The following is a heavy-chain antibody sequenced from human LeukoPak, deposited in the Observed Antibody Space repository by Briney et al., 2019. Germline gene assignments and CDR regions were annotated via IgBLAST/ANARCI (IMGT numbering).Heavy chain of an antibody. J-gene: IGHJ4*02. CDR2: ISYDGATK. V-gene: IGHV3-30-3*01. CDR3: ARDISTYYSSDY. Sequence: GGSLRLSCAASGFTFSSYAKHWVRQAPGKGPEWVTFISYDGATKYYADSVKGRVTISRDNSKNTVYLQMNSLRVEDTAVYYCARDISTYYSSDYWGQGTQVTVSS. CDR1: GFTFSSYA. D-gene: IGHD2/OR15-2a*01.